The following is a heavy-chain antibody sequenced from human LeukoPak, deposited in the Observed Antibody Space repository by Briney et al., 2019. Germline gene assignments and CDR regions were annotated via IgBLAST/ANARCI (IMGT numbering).Heavy chain of an antibody. CDR3: ARDQSPARLDYCYYYYMDV. V-gene: IGHV1-69*05. CDR2: IIPIFGTA. CDR1: GGTFSSYA. Sequence: SVKVSCKASGGTFSSYAISWVRQAPGQWLEWMGGIIPIFGTANYAQKFQGRVTITTDESTSTAYMELSSLRSEDTAVYYCARDQSPARLDYCYYYYMDVWGKGTTVTVSS. J-gene: IGHJ6*03.